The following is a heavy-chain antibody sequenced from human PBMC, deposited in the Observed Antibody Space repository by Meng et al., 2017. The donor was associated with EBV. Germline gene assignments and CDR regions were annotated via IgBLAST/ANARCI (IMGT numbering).Heavy chain of an antibody. CDR3: ARAEIAAAGRLDY. CDR1: GGTFSRYD. CDR2: IILIFGTA. D-gene: IGHD6-13*01. J-gene: IGHJ4*02. V-gene: IGHV1-69*06. Sequence: QVQLVVLGAEGKKPGASVKVSCKASGGTFSRYDISWVRQAPGQGLEWMGGIILIFGTANYAQKFQGRVTITAEKSTSTAYMELSSLRSEDTAVYYCARAEIAAAGRLDYWGQGTLVTVSS.